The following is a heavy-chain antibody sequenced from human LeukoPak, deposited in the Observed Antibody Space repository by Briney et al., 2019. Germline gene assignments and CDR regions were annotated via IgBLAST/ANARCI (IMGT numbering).Heavy chain of an antibody. Sequence: PSETLSLTCAVYGGSFSGYYWSWIRQPPGKGLEWIGEINHSGSTNYNPSLKSRVTISVDTSKNQFSLKLSSVTAADTAVYYCARGQAAGTGYYYGMDVWGQGTTVTVSS. CDR3: ARGQAAGTGYYYGMDV. D-gene: IGHD6-13*01. CDR2: INHSGST. CDR1: GGSFSGYY. J-gene: IGHJ6*02. V-gene: IGHV4-34*01.